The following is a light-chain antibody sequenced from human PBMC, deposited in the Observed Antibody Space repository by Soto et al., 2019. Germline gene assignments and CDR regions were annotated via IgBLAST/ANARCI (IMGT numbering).Light chain of an antibody. V-gene: IGLV4-69*01. Sequence: QSVLTQSPSASASLGASVKLTCTLSSEHSTYAIAWHQQQPGKGHRYLMKVNIDGSHSKWDGIPDCFSGSSSGAERYLPIAALQSEEEADYYCQTCGTDIQVFGGGTKLTVL. CDR2: VNIDGSH. CDR3: QTCGTDIQV. CDR1: SEHSTYA. J-gene: IGLJ3*02.